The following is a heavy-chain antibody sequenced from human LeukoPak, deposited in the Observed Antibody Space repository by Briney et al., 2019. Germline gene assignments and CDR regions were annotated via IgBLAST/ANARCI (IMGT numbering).Heavy chain of an antibody. Sequence: SETLSLTCTVPGGSISSYYWSWIRQPPGKGLEWIGYIYYSGSTNYNPSLKSRVTISVDTSKNQFSLKLSSVTAADTAVYYCARFHRDGYKNWFDPWGQGTLVTVSS. V-gene: IGHV4-59*12. CDR3: ARFHRDGYKNWFDP. CDR1: GGSISSYY. CDR2: IYYSGST. D-gene: IGHD5-24*01. J-gene: IGHJ5*02.